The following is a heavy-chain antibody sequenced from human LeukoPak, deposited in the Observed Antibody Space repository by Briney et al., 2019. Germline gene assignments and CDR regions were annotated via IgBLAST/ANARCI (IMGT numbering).Heavy chain of an antibody. J-gene: IGHJ4*02. D-gene: IGHD6-13*01. V-gene: IGHV3-30*02. CDR2: IRYDGSNK. CDR1: GFTFSSYG. CDR3: AKADNSSSWKIDY. Sequence: GGSLRLSCAASGFTFSSYGMHWVRQAPGKGLEWVAFIRYDGSNKYYADSVKGRFTISRDNSKNTLYLQMNSLRAEDTAVYYCAKADNSSSWKIDYWGQGTLVTVSS.